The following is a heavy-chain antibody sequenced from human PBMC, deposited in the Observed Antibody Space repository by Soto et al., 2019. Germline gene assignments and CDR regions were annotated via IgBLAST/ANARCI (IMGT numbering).Heavy chain of an antibody. D-gene: IGHD1-26*01. CDR3: ARDPPSKRELDAFDI. J-gene: IGHJ3*02. V-gene: IGHV3-21*01. CDR1: GFTFSSYS. Sequence: WGSLRLSCSASGFTFSSYSMNWGRQAPGRGLEWVSSISSSSSYIYYADSVKGRFTISRDNAKNSLYLQMNSLRAEDTAVYYCARDPPSKRELDAFDIWGQGTMVTVSS. CDR2: ISSSSSYI.